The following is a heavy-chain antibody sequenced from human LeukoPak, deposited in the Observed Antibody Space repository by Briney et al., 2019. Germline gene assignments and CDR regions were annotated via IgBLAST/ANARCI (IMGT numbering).Heavy chain of an antibody. Sequence: GGSLRLSCAASGFTFSSYWMHWVRQAPGKGLVWVSRIKTDGSSTDYADSVKGRFTISRDNAKNTMYLQMNSLRAEDTAVYYCARGVSGTGPDIWGLGAMVTVSS. CDR1: GFTFSSYW. D-gene: IGHD5/OR15-5a*01. CDR3: ARGVSGTGPDI. J-gene: IGHJ3*02. CDR2: IKTDGSST. V-gene: IGHV3-74*01.